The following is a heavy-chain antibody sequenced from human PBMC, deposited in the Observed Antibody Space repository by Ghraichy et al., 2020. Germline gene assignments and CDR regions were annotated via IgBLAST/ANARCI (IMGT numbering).Heavy chain of an antibody. J-gene: IGHJ4*02. D-gene: IGHD6-13*01. CDR3: AKGVKAYWQQLNTHFDY. CDR1: GFTFDDYA. V-gene: IGHV3-43*02. CDR2: ISGDGGST. Sequence: GGSLRLSCAASGFTFDDYAMHWVRQAPGKGLEWVSLISGDGGSTYYADSVKGRFTISRDNSKNSLYLQMNSLRTEDTALYYCAKGVKAYWQQLNTHFDYWGQGTLVTVSS.